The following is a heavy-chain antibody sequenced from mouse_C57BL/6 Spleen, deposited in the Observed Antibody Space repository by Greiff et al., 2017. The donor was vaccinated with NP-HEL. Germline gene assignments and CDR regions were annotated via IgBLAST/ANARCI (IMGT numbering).Heavy chain of an antibody. Sequence: VQLQQSGPELVKPGASVKISCKASGYAFSSSWMNWVKQRPGKGLEWIGRIYPGDGDTNYNGKFKGKATLTADKSSSTAYMQLSSLTSEDSAVYFCARSGVYYGSGWYFDVWGTGTTVTVSS. V-gene: IGHV1-82*01. CDR3: ARSGVYYGSGWYFDV. CDR2: IYPGDGDT. CDR1: GYAFSSSW. D-gene: IGHD1-1*01. J-gene: IGHJ1*03.